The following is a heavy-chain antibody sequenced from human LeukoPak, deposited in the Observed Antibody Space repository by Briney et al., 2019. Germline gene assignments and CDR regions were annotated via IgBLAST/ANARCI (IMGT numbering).Heavy chain of an antibody. J-gene: IGHJ4*02. CDR1: GYSISSGYY. CDR2: IYHSGST. Sequence: SETLSLTCTVSGYSISSGYYWGWIRQPPGKGLEWIGSIYHSGSTYYNPSLKSRVTISVDTSKNQFSLKLSSVTAADTAVYYCARDRGAAAGVFDYWGQGTLVTVSS. D-gene: IGHD6-13*01. V-gene: IGHV4-38-2*02. CDR3: ARDRGAAAGVFDY.